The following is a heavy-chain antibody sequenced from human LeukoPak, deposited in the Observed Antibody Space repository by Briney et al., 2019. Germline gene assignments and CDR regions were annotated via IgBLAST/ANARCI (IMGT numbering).Heavy chain of an antibody. CDR2: MSYDGSNK. CDR1: GFTFSTYD. J-gene: IGHJ4*02. Sequence: GGSLRLSCAASGFTFSTYDMHWVRQAPGKGLEWVTVMSYDGSNKYYADSVKGRFTISRDNSKNTLYLQMNSLRADDTAAYYCAKDLQLALDYWGQGTLVTVSP. D-gene: IGHD6-13*01. CDR3: AKDLQLALDY. V-gene: IGHV3-30*18.